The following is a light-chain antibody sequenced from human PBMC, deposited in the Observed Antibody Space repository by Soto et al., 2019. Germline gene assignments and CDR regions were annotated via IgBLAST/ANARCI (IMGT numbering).Light chain of an antibody. CDR2: GAS. CDR1: QSVRSN. CDR3: LQYNNWPPWT. J-gene: IGKJ1*01. Sequence: EIVMTQSPATLSVSPGERATLSCRASQSVRSNLAWYQQKPGQAPRLLIYGASTRATGIPARFSGSGSGTEFTLTLSSLQSEDFAVYYCLQYNNWPPWTFGQGTKVEIK. V-gene: IGKV3-15*01.